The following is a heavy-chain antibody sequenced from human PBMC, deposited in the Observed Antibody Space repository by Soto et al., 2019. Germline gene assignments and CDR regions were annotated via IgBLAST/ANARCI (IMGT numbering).Heavy chain of an antibody. D-gene: IGHD6-19*01. CDR3: ARSIAVAGLDY. Sequence: PGGSLRLSCAASGFTLSSYSMHWVRHAPGKGLEWVSVISYDGNKKLYGDSVKGRFSISRDTSKNTVYLQMNSLRPEDTAVYYCARSIAVAGLDYWGQGTLVTVSS. CDR2: ISYDGNKK. CDR1: GFTLSSYS. J-gene: IGHJ4*02. V-gene: IGHV3-30-3*01.